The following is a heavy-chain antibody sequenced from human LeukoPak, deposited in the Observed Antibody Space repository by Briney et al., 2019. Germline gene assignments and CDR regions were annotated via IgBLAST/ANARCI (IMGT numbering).Heavy chain of an antibody. D-gene: IGHD2/OR15-2a*01. Sequence: SETLSLTCAVFGGSFSDYYWSWIRQPPGKGLEWIGEINPSGSTNYNPSLKSRVTISIDASTNQFSLRLSSVTAADTAVYYCAMTSDYFRFDYWGQGSLVTVSS. CDR2: INPSGST. J-gene: IGHJ4*02. V-gene: IGHV4-34*01. CDR3: AMTSDYFRFDY. CDR1: GGSFSDYY.